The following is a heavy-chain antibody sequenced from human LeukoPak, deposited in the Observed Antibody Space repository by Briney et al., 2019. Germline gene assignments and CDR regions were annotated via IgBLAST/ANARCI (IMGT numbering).Heavy chain of an antibody. J-gene: IGHJ6*03. Sequence: GASVKVSCKASGGTFSSYAISWVRQAPGQGLEWMGWISAYNGNTNYAQKLQGRVTMTTDTSTSTAYMELRSLRSDDTAVYYCARVGDIVVVPAAMRGNYYYYMDVWGKGTTVTISS. V-gene: IGHV1-18*01. CDR2: ISAYNGNT. D-gene: IGHD2-2*01. CDR1: GGTFSSYA. CDR3: ARVGDIVVVPAAMRGNYYYYMDV.